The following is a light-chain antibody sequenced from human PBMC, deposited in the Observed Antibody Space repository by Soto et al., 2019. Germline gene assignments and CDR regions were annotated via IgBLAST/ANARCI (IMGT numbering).Light chain of an antibody. J-gene: IGLJ2*01. V-gene: IGLV2-23*02. Sequence: QSALTQPASVSGSPGQSITISCTGTSSDIGSCNLVSWYQQHPGKAPKLIISEVTKRPSGVSNRFSGSKSANTASLTISGLLAEDEADYYCCSYAASITVLFGGGTKLTVL. CDR2: EVT. CDR3: CSYAASITVL. CDR1: SSDIGSCNL.